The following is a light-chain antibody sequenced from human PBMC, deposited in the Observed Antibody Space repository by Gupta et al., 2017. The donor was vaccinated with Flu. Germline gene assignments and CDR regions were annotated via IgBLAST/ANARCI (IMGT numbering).Light chain of an antibody. CDR1: NLGSET. CDR2: DDD. V-gene: IGLV3-21*02. Sequence: SFLLPQPPSVSVAPGQTASIACGGNNLGSETVHWYQQKPGQAPVLVLYDDDFRPSGIPERFSGSNYGNTATLTIRRVEAGDEADYYCQVWDTASDHWLFGAGTTLTVV. CDR3: QVWDTASDHWL. J-gene: IGLJ3*02.